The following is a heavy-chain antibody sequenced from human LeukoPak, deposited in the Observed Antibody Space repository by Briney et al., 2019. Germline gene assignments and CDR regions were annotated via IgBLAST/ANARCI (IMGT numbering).Heavy chain of an antibody. CDR1: GGTFNSYA. D-gene: IGHD3-10*01. V-gene: IGHV1-69*06. Sequence: GASVKVSCKASGGTFNSYAISWVRQAPGQGLEWMGGIIPIFGTTNYARKFRGRVTLTADKSTRTAYMELSSLRSEDTAVYYCARYYGSGNYWGQGTLVTVSS. J-gene: IGHJ4*02. CDR3: ARYYGSGNY. CDR2: IIPIFGTT.